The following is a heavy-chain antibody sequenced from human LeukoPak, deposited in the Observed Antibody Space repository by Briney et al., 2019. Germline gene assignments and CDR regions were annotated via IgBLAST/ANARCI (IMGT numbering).Heavy chain of an antibody. D-gene: IGHD2-15*01. CDR2: INHSGST. V-gene: IGHV4-34*01. CDR3: ARWVVAADYYYYMDV. Sequence: KSGGSLRLSCAASGFTFGNYWMNWVRQPPGKGLEWIGEINHSGSTNYNPSLKSRVTISVDTSKNQFSLKLSSVTAADTAVYYCARWVVAADYYYYMDVWGKGTTVTVSS. J-gene: IGHJ6*03. CDR1: GFTFGNYW.